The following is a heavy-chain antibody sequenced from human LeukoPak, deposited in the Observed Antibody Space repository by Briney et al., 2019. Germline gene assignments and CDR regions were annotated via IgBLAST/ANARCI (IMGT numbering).Heavy chain of an antibody. CDR1: GYTFTSYD. CDR3: ARGRYCSSTSCYVPDDYYYYYYMDV. Sequence: ASVKVSCKASGYTFTSYDINWVRQATGQGLEWMGWMNPNSGNTGYAQKFQGRVTITRNTSRSTAYMELSSLRSEDTAVYYCARGRYCSSTSCYVPDDYYYYYYMDVWGKGTTVTVSS. D-gene: IGHD2-2*01. J-gene: IGHJ6*03. CDR2: MNPNSGNT. V-gene: IGHV1-8*03.